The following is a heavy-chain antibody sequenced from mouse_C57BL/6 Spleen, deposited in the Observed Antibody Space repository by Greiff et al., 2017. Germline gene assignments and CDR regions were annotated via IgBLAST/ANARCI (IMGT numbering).Heavy chain of an antibody. CDR1: GFTFSSYA. CDR3: TRDQGYSNYDGYFDV. J-gene: IGHJ1*03. CDR2: ISSGGDYI. Sequence: EVKVVESGEGLVKPGGSLKLSCAASGFTFSSYAMSWVRQTPEKRLEWVAYISSGGDYIYYADTVKGRFTISRDNARNTLYLQMSSLKSEDTAMYYCTRDQGYSNYDGYFDVWGTGTTVTVSS. D-gene: IGHD2-5*01. V-gene: IGHV5-9-1*02.